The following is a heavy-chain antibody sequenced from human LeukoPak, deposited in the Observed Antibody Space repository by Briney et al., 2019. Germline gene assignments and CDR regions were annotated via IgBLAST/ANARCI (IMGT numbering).Heavy chain of an antibody. J-gene: IGHJ4*02. V-gene: IGHV3-20*04. CDR1: GFTFDNYG. Sequence: GGSLRLSCAASGFTFDNYGMSWVRQAPGKGLEWVSGINWNGGSTGYADSLKGRFTISRDNAKNSLYLQMNSLRAEDTAVYYCAREAPCGSDCSYYPDYWGQGTLVTVSS. D-gene: IGHD2-21*02. CDR3: AREAPCGSDCSYYPDY. CDR2: INWNGGST.